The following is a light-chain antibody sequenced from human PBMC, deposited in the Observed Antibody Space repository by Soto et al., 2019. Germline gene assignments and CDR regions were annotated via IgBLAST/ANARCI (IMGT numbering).Light chain of an antibody. J-gene: IGKJ2*01. Sequence: DIQMTQSPSTLSASVGDRVTITCRASQSISSWLAWYLQKPGKAPNLLISKASSLESGVPSRFSGSGSGTEFTLTISSLQPDDFATYYCQQYYSYSYTFGQGTKLEIK. CDR3: QQYYSYSYT. CDR1: QSISSW. V-gene: IGKV1-5*03. CDR2: KAS.